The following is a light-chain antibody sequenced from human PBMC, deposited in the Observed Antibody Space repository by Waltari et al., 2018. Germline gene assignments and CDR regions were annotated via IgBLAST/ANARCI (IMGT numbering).Light chain of an antibody. CDR3: QQYYDYPRT. CDR1: QAIGSY. V-gene: IGKV1-8*01. Sequence: AIRMTQSPSSFSASTGDRVTITCRASQAIGSYLAWYRQKPGRVPKLLISAASTLQSGVPSRFTGSRSGTDFTLTINCLQSEDFATYYCQQYYDYPRTFGQGTKVEVK. J-gene: IGKJ1*01. CDR2: AAS.